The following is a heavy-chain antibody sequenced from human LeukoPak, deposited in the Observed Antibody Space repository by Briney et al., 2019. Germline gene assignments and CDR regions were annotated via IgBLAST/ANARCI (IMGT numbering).Heavy chain of an antibody. V-gene: IGHV1-58*02. Sequence: VASVKVSCKASGFTFTSSAMQWVRQARGQRLEWIGWIVVGSGNTNYAQKFQERVTITRDMSTSTAYMELSSLRSEDTAVYYCAAEYMTRNYYGMDVWGQGTTVTVSS. CDR2: IVVGSGNT. J-gene: IGHJ6*02. D-gene: IGHD1-14*01. CDR3: AAEYMTRNYYGMDV. CDR1: GFTFTSSA.